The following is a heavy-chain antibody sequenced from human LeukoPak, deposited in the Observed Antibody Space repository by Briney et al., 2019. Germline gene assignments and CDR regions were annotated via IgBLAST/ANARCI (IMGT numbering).Heavy chain of an antibody. CDR3: AREGSPGAFDI. Sequence: KSSETLSLTCTVSGGSISSSSYYWGWIRQPPGKGLEWIGSIYYSGSTYYNPSLKSRVTISVDTSKNQFSLKLSSVTAADTAVYYCAREGSPGAFDIWGQGTMVTVSS. V-gene: IGHV4-39*07. J-gene: IGHJ3*02. CDR1: GGSISSSSYY. CDR2: IYYSGST.